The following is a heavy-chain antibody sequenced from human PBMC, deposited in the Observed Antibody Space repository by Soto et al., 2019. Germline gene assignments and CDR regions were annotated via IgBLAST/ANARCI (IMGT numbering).Heavy chain of an antibody. CDR3: ARDLAAGDH. Sequence: QVQLVQSGAEVKKPGASVKLSYRTSGYTFTHYYIHWVRQAPGQGLVWLAIINPASGSTKYAQDFQGRVIWTRDTSTTTFYMELSGVRAEDKALLFCARDLAAGDHWGQGTLVPVSS. CDR1: GYTFTHYY. V-gene: IGHV1-46*01. D-gene: IGHD6-13*01. CDR2: INPASGST. J-gene: IGHJ4*02.